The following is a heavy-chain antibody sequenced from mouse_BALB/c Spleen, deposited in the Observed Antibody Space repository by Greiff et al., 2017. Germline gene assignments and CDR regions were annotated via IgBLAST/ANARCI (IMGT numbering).Heavy chain of an antibody. CDR2: IYPGDGDT. Sequence: QVQLQQSGPELVKPGASVKISCKASGYAFSSSWMNWVKQRPGQGLEWIGRIYPGDGDTNYNGKFKGKATLTADKSSSTAYMQLSSLTSVDSAVYFCARNYYGRGYYFDYWGQGTTLTVSS. CDR1: GYAFSSSW. V-gene: IGHV1-82*01. D-gene: IGHD1-1*01. CDR3: ARNYYGRGYYFDY. J-gene: IGHJ2*01.